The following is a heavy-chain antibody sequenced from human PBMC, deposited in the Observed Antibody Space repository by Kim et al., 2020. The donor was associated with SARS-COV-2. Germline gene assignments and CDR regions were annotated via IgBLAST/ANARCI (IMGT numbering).Heavy chain of an antibody. J-gene: IGHJ4*02. D-gene: IGHD6-19*01. CDR3: ARDYSGRPLDY. Sequence: TYYNPSLKSRVTISVDTSKNQFSLKRSSVTAADTAVYYCARDYSGRPLDYWGQGTLVTVSS. CDR2: T. V-gene: IGHV4-39*07.